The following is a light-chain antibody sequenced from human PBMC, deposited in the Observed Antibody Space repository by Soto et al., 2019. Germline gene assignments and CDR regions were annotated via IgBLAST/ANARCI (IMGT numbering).Light chain of an antibody. V-gene: IGLV2-23*03. J-gene: IGLJ2*01. CDR3: CSYAGSSAFVV. Sequence: QSALTQPASVSGSPGQSITISCTGTSSDVGSYNLVSWYQQHPGKAPKLMIYEGSKRPSGVSNRFSGSKSGNMASLTISGLQAEDEADYCCCSYAGSSAFVVFGGGTKLTVL. CDR1: SSDVGSYNL. CDR2: EGS.